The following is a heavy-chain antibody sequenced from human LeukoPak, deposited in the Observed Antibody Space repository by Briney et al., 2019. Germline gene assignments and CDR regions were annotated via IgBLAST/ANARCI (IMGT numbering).Heavy chain of an antibody. D-gene: IGHD5-24*01. CDR1: GFTVSSNS. CDR2: IYSDNT. CDR3: ARVGFQRRGRERWPQSVGSDNWFDP. Sequence: GGSLRLSCTVSGFTVSSNSMSWVRQAPGKGLEWASFIYSDNTHYSDSVKGRFTISRDNSKNTLYLQMNSLRAEDTAVYYCARVGFQRRGRERWPQSVGSDNWFDPWGQGTLVTVSS. J-gene: IGHJ5*02. V-gene: IGHV3-53*01.